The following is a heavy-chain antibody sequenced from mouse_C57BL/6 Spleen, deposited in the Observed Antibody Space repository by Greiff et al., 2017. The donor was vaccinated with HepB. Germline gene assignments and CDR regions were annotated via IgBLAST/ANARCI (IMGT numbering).Heavy chain of an antibody. Sequence: QVQLQQPGAELVRPGSSVKLSCKASGYTFTSYWMHWVKQRPIQGLEWIGNIDPSDSETHYNQKFKDKATLTVDKSSSTAYMQLSSLTSEDSAVYYCARSGNYVYFDYWGQGTTLTVSS. CDR2: IDPSDSET. V-gene: IGHV1-52*01. D-gene: IGHD2-1*01. CDR3: ARSGNYVYFDY. J-gene: IGHJ2*01. CDR1: GYTFTSYW.